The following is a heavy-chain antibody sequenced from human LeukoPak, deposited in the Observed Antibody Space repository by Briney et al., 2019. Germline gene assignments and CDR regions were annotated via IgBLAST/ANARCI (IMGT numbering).Heavy chain of an antibody. CDR3: ARVLYGDYSMDV. CDR1: GYTFTSYG. CDR2: ISAYNGNT. J-gene: IGHJ6*02. V-gene: IGHV1-18*01. D-gene: IGHD4-17*01. Sequence: ASVTVSCKAAGYTFTSYGISWVRQAPGQGREGMGWISAYNGNTNYAQKLQGRVTMTTATSTSTAYMELRSLRSDDPAVYYCARVLYGDYSMDVWGQGTTVTVSS.